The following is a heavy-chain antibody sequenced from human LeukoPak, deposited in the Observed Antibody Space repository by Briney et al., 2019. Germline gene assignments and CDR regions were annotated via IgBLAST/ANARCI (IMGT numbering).Heavy chain of an antibody. V-gene: IGHV1-69*01. CDR1: GGTFSSYA. D-gene: IGHD3-22*01. J-gene: IGHJ3*02. CDR3: ARDLLRALSGYIPAYAFDI. CDR2: IIPIFGTA. Sequence: GSSVKVSCKASGGTFSSYAISWVRQAPGQGLEWMGGIIPIFGTANYAQKFQGRVTITADESTSTAYMELSSLRSEDTAVYYCARDLLRALSGYIPAYAFDIWGQGTMVTVSP.